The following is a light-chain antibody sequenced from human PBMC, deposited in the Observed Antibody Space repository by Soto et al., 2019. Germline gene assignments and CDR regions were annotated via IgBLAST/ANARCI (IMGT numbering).Light chain of an antibody. CDR2: DAS. CDR3: QQYNNWLWT. V-gene: IGKV3-15*01. J-gene: IGKJ1*01. CDR1: QSVSRN. Sequence: EILMTQSPATLSVSPGERATLSCRASQSVSRNVAWYQQKPGQAPRLLIHDASTRATGISVRFSGSGSGTEFTLTISSLQSEDFAVYYCQQYNNWLWTFGQGTKVEIK.